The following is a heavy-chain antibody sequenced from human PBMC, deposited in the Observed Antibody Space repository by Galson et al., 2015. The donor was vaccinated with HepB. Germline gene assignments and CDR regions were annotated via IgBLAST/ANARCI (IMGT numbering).Heavy chain of an antibody. CDR1: GFTFSSYS. CDR3: ARDHGRDSYGHPYYYYYGMDV. J-gene: IGHJ6*02. CDR2: ISSSSSYI. D-gene: IGHD5-18*01. V-gene: IGHV3-21*01. Sequence: SLRLSCAASGFTFSSYSMNWVRQAPRKGLEWVSSISSSSSYIYYADSVKGRFTISRDNAKNSLYLQMNSLRAEDTAVYYCARDHGRDSYGHPYYYYYGMDVWGQGTTVTVSS.